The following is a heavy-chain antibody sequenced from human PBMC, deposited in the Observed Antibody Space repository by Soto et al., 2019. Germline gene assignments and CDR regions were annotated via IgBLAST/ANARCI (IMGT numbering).Heavy chain of an antibody. D-gene: IGHD2-8*01. V-gene: IGHV3-49*03. CDR1: GFTFGDYA. J-gene: IGHJ6*03. CDR2: IRSKAYGGTT. Sequence: EVQLVESGGGLVQPGRSLRLSCTASGFTFGDYAMRWFRQAPGKGLEWVGFIRSKAYGGTTEYAASVKGRFTISREDSKSIAYLQMNSLKTEDTAVYYCTRCARVYAIRVYYMDVWGKGTTVTVSS. CDR3: TRCARVYAIRVYYMDV.